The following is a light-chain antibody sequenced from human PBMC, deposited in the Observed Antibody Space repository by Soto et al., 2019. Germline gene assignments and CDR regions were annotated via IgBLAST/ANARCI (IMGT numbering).Light chain of an antibody. V-gene: IGKV2-30*01. Sequence: EAVMTQSPLSPTVTLGQPASISCRSSQRLVYRDGYTYLNWFQQRPGQSPRRLIYKVSNRYAGVPDRFSGSGSVTDFTLTISRVEAEDVVVYYCMQGTHWPPWTFGQGAKVEIK. CDR2: KVS. J-gene: IGKJ1*01. CDR1: QRLVYRDGYTY. CDR3: MQGTHWPPWT.